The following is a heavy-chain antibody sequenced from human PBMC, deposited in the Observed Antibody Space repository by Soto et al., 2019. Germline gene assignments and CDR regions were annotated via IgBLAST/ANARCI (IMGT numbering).Heavy chain of an antibody. CDR1: GGTFSSYT. Sequence: GASVKVSCKASGGTFSSYTFSWVLQAPGQGLEWMGRIIPIFGTPYYAQKFQGRVTITADKSTSTVYMELSSLGSDDTAVYFCARGLEWREYCVDKTTRLGSWAKGNLVPVYS. J-gene: IGHJ4*02. V-gene: IGHV1-69*06. CDR2: IIPIFGTP. D-gene: IGHD2-21*01. CDR3: ARGLEWREYCVDKTTRLGS.